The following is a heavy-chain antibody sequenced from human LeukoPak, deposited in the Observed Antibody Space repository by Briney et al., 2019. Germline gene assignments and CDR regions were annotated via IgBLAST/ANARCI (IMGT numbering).Heavy chain of an antibody. CDR2: INYSGRT. Sequence: NTSETLSLTCSISDDSINNDRYFWAWIRQPPGKGLEWIASINYSGRTYYNPSLNSRLIISVDTAKRQFSLKLTSVTAADTAVYYCARAHYYDSSGRLGAFDIWGQGTMVTVSS. CDR1: DDSINNDRYF. V-gene: IGHV4-39*07. J-gene: IGHJ3*02. CDR3: ARAHYYDSSGRLGAFDI. D-gene: IGHD3-22*01.